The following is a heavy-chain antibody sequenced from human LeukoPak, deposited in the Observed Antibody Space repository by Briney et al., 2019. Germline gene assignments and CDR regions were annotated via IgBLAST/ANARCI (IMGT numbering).Heavy chain of an antibody. CDR2: INHSGST. V-gene: IGHV4-34*01. J-gene: IGHJ5*02. Sequence: SETLSLTCAVYGGSFSGYYWSWIRQPPGKGLEWIGEINHSGSTNYNPSLKSRVTISVDTSKNQFSLKLRSVTAADTAVYYCANGGYCSSTSCYPNWFDPWGQGILVTVSS. CDR3: ANGGYCSSTSCYPNWFDP. CDR1: GGSFSGYY. D-gene: IGHD2-2*01.